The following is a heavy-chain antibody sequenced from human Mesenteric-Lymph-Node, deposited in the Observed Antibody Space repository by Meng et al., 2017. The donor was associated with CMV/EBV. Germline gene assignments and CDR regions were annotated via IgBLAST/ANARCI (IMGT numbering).Heavy chain of an antibody. Sequence: GGSLRLSCAASGFTFSSYAMSWVRQAPGKGLEWVSAISGSGGSTYYADSVKGRFTISRDNSKNTLYLQMNSLRAEDTAVYYCAKWPFLEWLLLGEGGMDVWGQGTTVTVSS. CDR3: AKWPFLEWLLLGEGGMDV. CDR2: ISGSGGST. D-gene: IGHD3-3*01. J-gene: IGHJ6*02. V-gene: IGHV3-23*01. CDR1: GFTFSSYA.